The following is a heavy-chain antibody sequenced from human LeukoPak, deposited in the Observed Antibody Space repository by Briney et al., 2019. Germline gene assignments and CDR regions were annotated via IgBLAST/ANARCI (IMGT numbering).Heavy chain of an antibody. V-gene: IGHV4-30-4*07. CDR3: ARAPRLTMIVVERGDYGFDY. CDR2: IYHSGTT. J-gene: IGHJ4*02. CDR1: GVSISRGGYA. D-gene: IGHD3-22*01. Sequence: PSETLSLTCAVSGVSISRGGYAWNWIRQPPGKGLEWIAYIYHSGTTYYNPSLKSRATISVDTSKNQFSLKLSSVTAADTAVYYCARAPRLTMIVVERGDYGFDYWGQGTLVTVSS.